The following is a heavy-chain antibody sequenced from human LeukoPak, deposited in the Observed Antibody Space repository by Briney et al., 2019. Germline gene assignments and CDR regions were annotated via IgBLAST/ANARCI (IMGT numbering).Heavy chain of an antibody. J-gene: IGHJ3*02. CDR2: IIPIFGTA. CDR3: ARDHYYDSSGYSDAFDI. Sequence: ASVKVSCKASGGTFSSYAISWVRQAPGQGLEWMGGIIPIFGTANYAQKFQGRVTMTRDMSTSTVYMELSSLRSEDTAVYYCARDHYYDSSGYSDAFDIWGQGTMVTVSS. CDR1: GGTFSSYA. D-gene: IGHD3-22*01. V-gene: IGHV1-69*05.